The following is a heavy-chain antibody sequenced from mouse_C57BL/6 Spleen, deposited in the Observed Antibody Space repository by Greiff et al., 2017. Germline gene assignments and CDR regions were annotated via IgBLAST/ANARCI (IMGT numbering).Heavy chain of an antibody. D-gene: IGHD2-4*01. CDR3: AKSIYYDYAAMDY. J-gene: IGHJ4*01. V-gene: IGHV2-4*01. Sequence: VQLVESGPGLVQPSQSLSITCTVSGFSLTSYGVHWVRQPPGKGLEWLGVIWSGGSTDYNAAFISRLSISKDNSKSQVFFKMNSLQADDTAIYYCAKSIYYDYAAMDYWGQGTSVTVSS. CDR2: IWSGGST. CDR1: GFSLTSYG.